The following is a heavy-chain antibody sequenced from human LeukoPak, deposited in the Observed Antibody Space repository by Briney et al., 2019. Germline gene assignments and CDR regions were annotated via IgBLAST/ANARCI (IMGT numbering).Heavy chain of an antibody. V-gene: IGHV4-59*08. CDR2: IYYSGST. CDR3: ARRYCSSSSCYSGFEY. J-gene: IGHJ4*02. CDR1: GGSISNYY. D-gene: IGHD2-2*02. Sequence: SETLSLTCTVSGGSISNYYWSWIRQPPGKGLEWIGYIYYSGSTNYNPSLKSRVTMPVETSKNQFSLKVISVTAADTAVYYCARRYCSSSSCYSGFEYWGQGTLVTVSS.